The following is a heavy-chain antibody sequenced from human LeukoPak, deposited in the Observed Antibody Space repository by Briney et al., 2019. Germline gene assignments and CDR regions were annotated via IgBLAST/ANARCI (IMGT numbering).Heavy chain of an antibody. CDR2: IYPGDSDT. CDR3: ARNSGYRYYYYYGLDV. CDR1: GYIFTSYW. Sequence: GESLKISCKGSGYIFTSYWIGWVRQMPGKGLEWMGIIYPGDSDTRYSPSFQGQVTISADKSISTAYLQWSSLNASDTAMYYCARNSGYRYYYYYGLDVWGQGTTVTVSS. J-gene: IGHJ6*02. V-gene: IGHV5-51*01. D-gene: IGHD5-12*01.